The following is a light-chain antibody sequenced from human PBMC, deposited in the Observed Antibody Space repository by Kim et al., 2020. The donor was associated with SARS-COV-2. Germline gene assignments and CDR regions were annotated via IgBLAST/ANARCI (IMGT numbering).Light chain of an antibody. J-gene: IGLJ3*02. CDR3: QSADSSGTYGV. CDR2: KDS. Sequence: QGQTARITCSGDALPQQYAYWYQQKPGQAPVLVIYKDSERPSGIPERFSGSSSGTTVTLTISVVQAEDEADYYCQSADSSGTYGVFGGGTQLTVL. CDR1: ALPQQY. V-gene: IGLV3-25*03.